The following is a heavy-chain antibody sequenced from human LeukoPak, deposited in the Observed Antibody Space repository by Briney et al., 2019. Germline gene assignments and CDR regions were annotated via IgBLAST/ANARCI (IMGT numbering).Heavy chain of an antibody. D-gene: IGHD3-10*01. CDR3: ARITMVRGVIE. V-gene: IGHV3-23*01. J-gene: IGHJ4*02. CDR2: ISGSGGST. Sequence: GGSLRLSCAASGFAFSSYAMSWVRQAPGKGLEWVSAISGSGGSTYYADSVKGRFTISRDNAKNSLYLQMNSLRAEDTAVYYCARITMVRGVIEWGQGTLVTVSS. CDR1: GFAFSSYA.